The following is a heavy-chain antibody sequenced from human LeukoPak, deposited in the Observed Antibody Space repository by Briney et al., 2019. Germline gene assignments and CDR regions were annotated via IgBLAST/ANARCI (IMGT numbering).Heavy chain of an antibody. D-gene: IGHD5-12*01. CDR2: ISYDGSNK. Sequence: PGGSLRLSCAASGFTFSSYAMHWVRQAPGKGLEWVAVISYDGSNKYYADSVKGRFTISRDNSKNTLYLQMNSLRAEDTAVYYCARHYTGGYSGYGRYFDYWGQGTLVTVSS. V-gene: IGHV3-30-3*01. J-gene: IGHJ4*02. CDR1: GFTFSSYA. CDR3: ARHYTGGYSGYGRYFDY.